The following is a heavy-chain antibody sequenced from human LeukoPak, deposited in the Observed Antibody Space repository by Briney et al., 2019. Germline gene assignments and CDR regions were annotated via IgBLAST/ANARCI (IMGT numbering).Heavy chain of an antibody. V-gene: IGHV5-51*01. D-gene: IGHD1-1*01. J-gene: IGHJ4*02. CDR3: AGGGTGTRTFDF. CDR2: IYPDDFDT. CDR1: GYSFTNYW. Sequence: GESLKISCKASGYSFTNYWIGWVRQMHGKGLEWMRVIYPDDFDTKYSPSFQGQVTISADRSIDTAYLQWNSLQASDTAMYYCAGGGTGTRTFDFWGQGTLVTVSS.